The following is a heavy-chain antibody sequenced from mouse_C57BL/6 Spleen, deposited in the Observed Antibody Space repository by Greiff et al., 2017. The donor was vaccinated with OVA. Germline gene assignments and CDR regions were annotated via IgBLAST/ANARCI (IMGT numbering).Heavy chain of an antibody. CDR3: AREGLTTVVATNFDY. Sequence: EVKLVESGGGLVKPGGSLKLSCAASGFTFSSYAMSWVRQTPEKGLEWVATISDGGSYTYYPDNVKGRFTISRDNAKNNLYLQMSHLKSEDTAMYYCAREGLTTVVATNFDYWGQGTTLTVSS. V-gene: IGHV5-4*01. J-gene: IGHJ2*01. CDR1: GFTFSSYA. CDR2: ISDGGSYT. D-gene: IGHD1-1*01.